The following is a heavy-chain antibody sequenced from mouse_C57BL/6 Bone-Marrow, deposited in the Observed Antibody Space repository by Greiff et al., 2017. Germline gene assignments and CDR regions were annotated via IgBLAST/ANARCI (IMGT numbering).Heavy chain of an antibody. V-gene: IGHV1-50*01. J-gene: IGHJ2*01. CDR1: GYTFTSYW. D-gene: IGHD1-1*01. CDR2: IDPSDSYT. CDR3: AREGITTVVGNFDY. Sequence: VKLQQPGAELVKPGASVKLSCKASGYTFTSYWMQWVKQRPGQGLEWIGEIDPSDSYTNYNQKFKGKATLTVDPSSSTAYMQLSSLTSEDSAVYYCAREGITTVVGNFDYWGQGTTLTVSS.